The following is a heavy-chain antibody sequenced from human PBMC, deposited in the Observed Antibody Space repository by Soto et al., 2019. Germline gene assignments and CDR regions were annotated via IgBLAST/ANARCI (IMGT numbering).Heavy chain of an antibody. Sequence: QITLKESGPTLVKPTQTLTLTCAFSGFSLSTSGAGVGWFRQPPGKALEWLALLYWDDDKRYSPSLKTRLTITKDPSKDQVVLTTTNVDPVDTATYYCAHLTYSDILSGYPYFDYWGQGTLVTVSS. J-gene: IGHJ4*02. CDR3: AHLTYSDILSGYPYFDY. V-gene: IGHV2-5*02. CDR2: LYWDDDK. D-gene: IGHD3-9*01. CDR1: GFSLSTSGAG.